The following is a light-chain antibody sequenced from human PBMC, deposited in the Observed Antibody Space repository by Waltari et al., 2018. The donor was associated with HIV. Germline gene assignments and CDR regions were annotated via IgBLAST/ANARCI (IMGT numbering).Light chain of an antibody. CDR1: NIGTKG. J-gene: IGLJ3*02. CDR3: QVWDSSGDHPNWV. CDR2: YDS. Sequence: SYVLTQPPSVSVAPGHTAPLTCGGNNIGTKGVHWYRQKPGQAPVLVIYYDSDRPSGIPERISGSNSGNAATLTISGVEAGDEADYYCQVWDSSGDHPNWVFGGGTKLTVL. V-gene: IGLV3-21*04.